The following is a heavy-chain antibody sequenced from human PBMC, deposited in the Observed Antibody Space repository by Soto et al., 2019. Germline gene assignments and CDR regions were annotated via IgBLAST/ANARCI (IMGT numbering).Heavy chain of an antibody. CDR3: AKDLQGNWNPDY. D-gene: IGHD1-1*01. J-gene: IGHJ4*02. CDR2: ISGSGGST. Sequence: EVQLLESGGGLVQPGGSLRLSCAASGFTFSSYAMSWVRQAPGKGLEWVSAISGSGGSTYYADSVKGRFTISRDNSKITLYLQMNSLRAEDTAVYFCAKDLQGNWNPDYWGQGTLVTVSS. CDR1: GFTFSSYA. V-gene: IGHV3-23*01.